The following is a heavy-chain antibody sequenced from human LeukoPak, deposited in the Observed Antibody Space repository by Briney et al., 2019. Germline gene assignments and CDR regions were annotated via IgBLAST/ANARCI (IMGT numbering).Heavy chain of an antibody. CDR1: GFTFSSYW. Sequence: PGGSLRLSCVASGFTFSSYWMSWVRQAPGKGLEWVANINKDGSEKYYLDSVKGRFTISRDNAMDSLYLQMNSLRAEDTAVYYCARRYCSGGSCNSVDYWGQGTLVTVSS. CDR2: INKDGSEK. D-gene: IGHD2-15*01. J-gene: IGHJ4*02. CDR3: ARRYCSGGSCNSVDY. V-gene: IGHV3-7*01.